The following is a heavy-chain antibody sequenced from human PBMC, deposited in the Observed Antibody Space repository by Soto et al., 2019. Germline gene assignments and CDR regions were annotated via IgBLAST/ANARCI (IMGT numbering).Heavy chain of an antibody. CDR3: ARITTIFGVVNRYYYYYGMDV. CDR1: GGSISSGDYY. D-gene: IGHD3-3*01. J-gene: IGHJ6*02. CDR2: IYYSGST. V-gene: IGHV4-30-4*01. Sequence: QVQLQESGPGLVKPSQTLSLTCTVSGGSISSGDYYWSWIRQPPGKGLEWIGYIYYSGSTYYNPSLKNRVTISVDTSKNQFSLKLSSVTAADTAVYYCARITTIFGVVNRYYYYYGMDVWGQGTTVTVSS.